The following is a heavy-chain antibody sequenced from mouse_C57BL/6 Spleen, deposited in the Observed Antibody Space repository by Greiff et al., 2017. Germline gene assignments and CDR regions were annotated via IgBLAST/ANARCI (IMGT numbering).Heavy chain of an antibody. D-gene: IGHD1-1*01. Sequence: QVQLQQPGAELVKPGASVKLSCKASGYTFTSYWMHWVKQRPGRGLEWIGRIDPNRGGTKYNEKFKSKATLTVDKPSSTAYMQLSSLTSDDSAVYYCASYGTQFAYWGQGTLVTVSA. V-gene: IGHV1-72*01. CDR3: ASYGTQFAY. J-gene: IGHJ3*01. CDR1: GYTFTSYW. CDR2: IDPNRGGT.